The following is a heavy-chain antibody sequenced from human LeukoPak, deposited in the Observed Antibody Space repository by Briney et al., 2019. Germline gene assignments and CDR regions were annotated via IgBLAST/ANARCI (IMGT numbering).Heavy chain of an antibody. CDR1: GFTFSSYW. Sequence: PGGSLRLSCAASGFTFSSYWMNWVRQAPGKGLVWVSRIASDGSSTTYADSVKGRFSISRDNAKNTLYLQMNSLRAEDTAVYYCTRGRYYFDYWGQGTLVTVSS. D-gene: IGHD4-17*01. V-gene: IGHV3-74*01. J-gene: IGHJ4*02. CDR2: IASDGSST. CDR3: TRGRYYFDY.